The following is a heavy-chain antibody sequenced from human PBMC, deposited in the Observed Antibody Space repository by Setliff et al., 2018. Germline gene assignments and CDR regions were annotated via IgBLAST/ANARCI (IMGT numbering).Heavy chain of an antibody. Sequence: GASVKVSCKASGYTFTSYGISWVRQAPGQGLEWMGGTIPNFGTTNYAQEFQGRVTIITDESTSTAYMELSSLRFEDTAVYYCAREGVDTRSSTDYRYYVDVWGKGTTVTV. CDR3: AREGVDTRSSTDYRYYVDV. CDR2: TIPNFGTT. J-gene: IGHJ6*03. CDR1: GYTFTSYG. V-gene: IGHV1-69*05. D-gene: IGHD5-18*01.